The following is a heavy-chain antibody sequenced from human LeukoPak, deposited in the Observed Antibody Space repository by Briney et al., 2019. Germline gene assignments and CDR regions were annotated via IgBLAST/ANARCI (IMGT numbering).Heavy chain of an antibody. V-gene: IGHV1-18*01. D-gene: IGHD1-26*01. J-gene: IGHJ4*02. CDR2: ISDYTGNT. Sequence: ASVNVSCKASGYTFTSYCISGVRQAPGQGRELVGGISDYTGNTNYAQKLQGRVNMTTDTSTSTAYMELRSLRSDEKAAYYCARDPGVGATLHGFDYWGQGTLVTVSS. CDR3: ARDPGVGATLHGFDY. CDR1: GYTFTSYC.